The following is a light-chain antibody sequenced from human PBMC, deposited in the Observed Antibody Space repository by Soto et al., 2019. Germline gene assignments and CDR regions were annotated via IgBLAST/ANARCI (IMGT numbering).Light chain of an antibody. CDR1: SSNIGTNT. CDR2: SDN. J-gene: IGLJ2*01. CDR3: AAWDVSLVV. V-gene: IGLV1-44*01. Sequence: QSVLTQPPSASGTPGQRVTISCSGSSSNIGTNTVIWYQQLPGAAPRLLIYSDNQRPSGVPDRFSGSKSGTSASLAISGLHSEDEADYYCAAWDVSLVVFGGGTQLTVL.